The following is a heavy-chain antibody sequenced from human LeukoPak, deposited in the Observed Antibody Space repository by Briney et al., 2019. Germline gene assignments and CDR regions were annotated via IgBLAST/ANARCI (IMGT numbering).Heavy chain of an antibody. D-gene: IGHD3-16*01. J-gene: IGHJ4*02. CDR2: ISGDKGDT. Sequence: ASVTVSCKPSGYTFTKYGITWVRQAPGQGLEWLGWISGDKGDTNYAQKVQARVTLTTDRSTRTAYMELRTLTSDDTALYYCARGSYGQPAFDYWGQGTQVTVSS. CDR1: GYTFTKYG. V-gene: IGHV1-18*04. CDR3: ARGSYGQPAFDY.